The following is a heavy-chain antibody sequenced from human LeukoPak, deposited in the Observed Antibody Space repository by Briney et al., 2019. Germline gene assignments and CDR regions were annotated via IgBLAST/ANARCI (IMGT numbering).Heavy chain of an antibody. CDR1: GGSITAYY. CDR2: IYPSPSP. V-gene: IGHV4-4*08. Sequence: PSETLSPTCTVSGGSITAYYWTWIRQPPGKGLGWIWHIYPSPSPDYNPSIKSLITISLDTSNHHVSLNLNPVTAADTAVYCCARCRGRRVTPFDYWGQGILVTVSS. D-gene: IGHD2-15*01. J-gene: IGHJ4*02. CDR3: ARCRGRRVTPFDY.